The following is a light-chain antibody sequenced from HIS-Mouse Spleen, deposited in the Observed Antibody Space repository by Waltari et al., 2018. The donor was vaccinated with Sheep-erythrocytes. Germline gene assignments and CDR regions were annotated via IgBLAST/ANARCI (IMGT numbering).Light chain of an antibody. V-gene: IGLV2-11*01. J-gene: IGLJ1*01. Sequence: QSALTQPRSVSGSPGQSVTLSCTGTSSDVGGYNYFSWYQQHPGQAPKLMIYYVSKRPSGVPDRFSGPKSGNTDYLTISGLQAKDEADYYCCSYAGSYNHVFATGTKVTVL. CDR1: SSDVGGYNY. CDR2: YVS. CDR3: CSYAGSYNHV.